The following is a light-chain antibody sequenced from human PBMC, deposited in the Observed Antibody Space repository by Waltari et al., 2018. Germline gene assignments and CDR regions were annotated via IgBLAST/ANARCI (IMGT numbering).Light chain of an antibody. J-gene: IGLJ1*01. CDR1: THDVGGYNF. Sequence: QSAMTQPASVSGSPGQSITIFCTGTTHDVGGYNFVSWYQHHPGNAPKLIIYEVTKRPSGVSTRFSGSKSGNTASLTISGLQAEDEADYYCHSYTGSRTYVFGTGTKVTVL. V-gene: IGLV2-14*01. CDR2: EVT. CDR3: HSYTGSRTYV.